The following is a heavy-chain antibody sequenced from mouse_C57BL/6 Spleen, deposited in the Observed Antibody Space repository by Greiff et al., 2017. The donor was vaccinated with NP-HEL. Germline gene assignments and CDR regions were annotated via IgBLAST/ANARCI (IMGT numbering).Heavy chain of an antibody. V-gene: IGHV14-1*01. J-gene: IGHJ1*03. CDR3: TTPAYYSNYVYFDV. Sequence: VQLQQSGAELVRPGASVKLSCTASGFNIKDYYMHWVKQRPEQGLEWIGRIDPEDGDTEYAPKFQGKATMTADTSSNTAYLQLSSLTSEDTAVYYCTTPAYYSNYVYFDVWGTGTTVTVSS. CDR2: IDPEDGDT. D-gene: IGHD2-5*01. CDR1: GFNIKDYY.